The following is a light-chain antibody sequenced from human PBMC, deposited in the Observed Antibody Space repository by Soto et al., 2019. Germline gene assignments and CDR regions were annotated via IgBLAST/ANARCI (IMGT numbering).Light chain of an antibody. V-gene: IGLV2-14*01. Sequence: QSALTQPASVSGSPGQSITISCTGTSSDVGGYNSVSWYQQHPGKAPKLMIYDVSNRPSGVSTRFSGSKSGNTASLTISGLQAEDEADYYCCSYTSSSTYVFGTGTKVTVL. CDR1: SSDVGGYNS. J-gene: IGLJ1*01. CDR2: DVS. CDR3: CSYTSSSTYV.